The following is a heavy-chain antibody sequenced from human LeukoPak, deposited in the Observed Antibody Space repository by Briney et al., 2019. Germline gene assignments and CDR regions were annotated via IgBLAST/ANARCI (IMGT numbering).Heavy chain of an antibody. V-gene: IGHV3-15*01. CDR2: IKSKTDGGTT. J-gene: IGHJ4*02. CDR3: TTDITIFGVVTPGGY. D-gene: IGHD3-3*01. CDR1: GFTFDDYG. Sequence: NSGGSLRLSCAASGFTFDDYGMSWVRQAPGKGLEWVGRIKSKTDGGTTDYAAPVKGRFTISRDDSKNTLYLQMNSLKTEDTAVYYCTTDITIFGVVTPGGYWGQGTLVTVSS.